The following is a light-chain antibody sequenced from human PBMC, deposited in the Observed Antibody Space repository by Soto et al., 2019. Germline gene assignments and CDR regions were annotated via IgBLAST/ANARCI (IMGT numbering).Light chain of an antibody. J-gene: IGKJ2*01. CDR3: QQYNNWPPYT. Sequence: EIVLTQSPGTLSLSPGKRATLSYRASQSVSSSYLAWYQQKPGQAPRLLIYGASSRATGIPDRFSGNGSGTEFTLTISSLQSEDFAVYYCQQYNNWPPYTFGQGTKVDIK. V-gene: IGKV3-20*01. CDR2: GAS. CDR1: QSVSSSY.